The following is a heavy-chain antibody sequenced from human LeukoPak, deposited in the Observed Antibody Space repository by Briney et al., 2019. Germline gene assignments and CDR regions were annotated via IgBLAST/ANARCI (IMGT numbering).Heavy chain of an antibody. CDR3: AVSYDFWSGYTH. J-gene: IGHJ4*02. CDR1: GFTFSSYA. CDR2: ISGSGGST. D-gene: IGHD3-3*01. V-gene: IGHV3-23*01. Sequence: GGSLRLSCAASGFTFSSYAMSWVRQAPGKGLEWVSAISGSGGSTYYADSVKGRFTISRDNAKNSLYLQMNSLRAEDTAVYYCAVSYDFWSGYTHWGQGTLVTVSS.